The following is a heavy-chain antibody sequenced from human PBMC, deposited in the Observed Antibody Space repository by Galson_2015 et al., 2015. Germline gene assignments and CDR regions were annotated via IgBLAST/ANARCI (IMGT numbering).Heavy chain of an antibody. CDR1: GYTFTGYY. V-gene: IGHV1-2*04. Sequence: SVKVSCKASGYTFTGYYMHWVRQAPGQGLEWMGWINPNSGGTNYAQKFQGWVTMTRDTSISTAYMELSRLRSDDTAVYYCARDRMSRSSWYGEVYYYGMDVWGQGTTVTVSS. D-gene: IGHD6-13*01. CDR3: ARDRMSRSSWYGEVYYYGMDV. J-gene: IGHJ6*02. CDR2: INPNSGGT.